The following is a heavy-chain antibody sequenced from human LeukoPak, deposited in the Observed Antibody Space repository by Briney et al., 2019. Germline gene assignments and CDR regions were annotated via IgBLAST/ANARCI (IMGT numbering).Heavy chain of an antibody. CDR3: ARDLRGLGDFFDY. V-gene: IGHV1-2*02. D-gene: IGHD3-10*01. CDR2: INANSGGT. Sequence: ASVKVSCKASGYTFTGYYIHWVRQAPGQGLEWMGWINANSGGTEYAQKFQGRVTMTRDTSIGTAYMDLSSLRSDDTAVYYCARDLRGLGDFFDYWGQGTLATVSS. CDR1: GYTFTGYY. J-gene: IGHJ4*02.